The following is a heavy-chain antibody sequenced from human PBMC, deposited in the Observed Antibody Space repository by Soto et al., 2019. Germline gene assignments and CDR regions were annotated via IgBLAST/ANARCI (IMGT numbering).Heavy chain of an antibody. CDR1: GGSISSGGYY. CDR3: ARGPRYMDV. J-gene: IGHJ6*03. CDR2: IYNSGST. Sequence: PSETLSLTCSVSGGSISSGGYYWTWIRQHPGQGLEWIGYIYNSGSTHYNPSLKSRIIISIDTSKNQFSLKLSSVTAADTAFYYCARGPRYMDVWGKGTTVTVSS. V-gene: IGHV4-31*03.